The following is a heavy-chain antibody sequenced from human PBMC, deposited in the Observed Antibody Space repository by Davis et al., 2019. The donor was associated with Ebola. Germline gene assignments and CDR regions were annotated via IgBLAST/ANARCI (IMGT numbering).Heavy chain of an antibody. CDR2: INPSGGST. V-gene: IGHV1-46*01. J-gene: IGHJ4*02. CDR3: ATTAGYCTGGSCLGY. CDR1: GYTFTSYY. D-gene: IGHD2-15*01. Sequence: AASVKVSCKASGYTFTSYYMHWVRQAPGQGLEWMGIINPSGGSTSYAQKFQGRVTMTTDTSTSTAYMELRSLRSDDTAVYYCATTAGYCTGGSCLGYWGQGIQVTVSS.